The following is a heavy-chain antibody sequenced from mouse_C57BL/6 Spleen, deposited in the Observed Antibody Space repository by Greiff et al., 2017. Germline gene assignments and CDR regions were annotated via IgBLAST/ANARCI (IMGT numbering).Heavy chain of an antibody. CDR1: GFNIKDYY. V-gene: IGHV14-2*01. D-gene: IGHD1-1*01. CDR2: IDPEDGET. J-gene: IGHJ1*03. Sequence: VQLQQSGAELVKPGASVKLSCTASGFNIKDYYMHWVKQRTEQGLEWIGRIDPEDGETKYAPKFPGKATITADTSSNTAYLQLSSLTSEDTAVYYCARWGSSYWYCDVWGTGTTVTVSS. CDR3: ARWGSSYWYCDV.